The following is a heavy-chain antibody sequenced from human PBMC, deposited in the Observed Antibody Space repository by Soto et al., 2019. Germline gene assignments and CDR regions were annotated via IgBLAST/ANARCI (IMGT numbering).Heavy chain of an antibody. CDR2: IIPILGIA. CDR3: ARVVEMATMVNYYYYGMDV. CDR1: GGTFSSYA. D-gene: IGHD2-8*01. J-gene: IGHJ6*02. V-gene: IGHV1-69*10. Sequence: ASVKVSFKASGGTFSSYAISWVRQAPGQGLEWMGGIIPILGIANYAQKFQGRVTITADKSTSTAYMELSSLRSEDTAVYYCARVVEMATMVNYYYYGMDVWGQGTTVTVSS.